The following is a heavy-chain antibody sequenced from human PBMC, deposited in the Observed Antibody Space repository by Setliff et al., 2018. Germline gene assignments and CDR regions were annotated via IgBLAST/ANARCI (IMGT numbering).Heavy chain of an antibody. CDR2: ISSRGIT. CDR1: GFTFSDYY. J-gene: IGHJ5*02. D-gene: IGHD3-16*02. CDR3: ARDLSNVWGSYRLTNWFDP. V-gene: IGHV3-11*01. Sequence: PGGSLRLSCAASGFTFSDYYMSWIRQTPGKGLEWVSYISSRGITYYPDSVKGRFTIARDNAKNSVYLEMNSLRAEDTAVYYCARDLSNVWGSYRLTNWFDPWGQGTLVTVSS.